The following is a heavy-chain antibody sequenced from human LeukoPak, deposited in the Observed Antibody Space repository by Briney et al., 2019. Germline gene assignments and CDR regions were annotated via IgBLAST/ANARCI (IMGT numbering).Heavy chain of an antibody. V-gene: IGHV1-69*06. J-gene: IGHJ3*02. D-gene: IGHD6-13*01. CDR2: IIPIFGTS. Sequence: ASVKVSCKTSGGTFNNYAISWVRQAPGQGLEWMGGIIPIFGTSNYAQKFQGRVTITADKSTSTAYMELSSLRSADTAVYYCARDSGYSSSWHHDAFDIWGQGTMLTVSS. CDR3: ARDSGYSSSWHHDAFDI. CDR1: GGTFNNYA.